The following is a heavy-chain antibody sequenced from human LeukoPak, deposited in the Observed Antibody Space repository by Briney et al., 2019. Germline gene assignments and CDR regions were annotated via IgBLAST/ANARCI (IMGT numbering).Heavy chain of an antibody. CDR1: GFTFSSYA. CDR2: ISFGSSTI. D-gene: IGHD3-3*01. Sequence: GGSLRLSCAASGFTFSSYAMSWVRQAPGKGLEWVSYISFGSSTIYYADSVKGRFTISRDNAQNSLHLQMNSLRAEDTAVYYCGRVSRASGYYYVEFWGQGTLVTVSS. V-gene: IGHV3-48*04. CDR3: GRVSRASGYYYVEF. J-gene: IGHJ4*02.